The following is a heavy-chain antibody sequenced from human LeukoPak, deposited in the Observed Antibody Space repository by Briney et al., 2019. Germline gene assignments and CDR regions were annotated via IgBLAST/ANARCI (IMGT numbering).Heavy chain of an antibody. CDR1: GGSISSGGYY. CDR3: ARDRGLRGSSWFSGP. CDR2: IYYSGST. Sequence: PSETLSLTCTVSGGSISSGGYYWSWIRQHPGKGLEWIGYIYYSGSTYYNPSLKSRVTISVDTSKNQFSLKLSSVTAADTAVYYCARDRGLRGSSWFSGPWGQGTLVTVSS. V-gene: IGHV4-31*03. D-gene: IGHD6-13*01. J-gene: IGHJ5*02.